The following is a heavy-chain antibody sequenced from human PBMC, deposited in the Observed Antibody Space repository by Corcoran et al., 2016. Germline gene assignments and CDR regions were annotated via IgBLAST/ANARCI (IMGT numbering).Heavy chain of an antibody. Sequence: QVQLQQWGAGLLKPSETLSLTCAVYGGSFSGYYWSWIRQPPGKGLEWIGEINHSGSTNYNPSLKSRVTISVDTSKNQFSLKLSSVTAADTTVYYCARGLPYYDILTGYYKPNWFDPWGQGTLVTVSS. CDR2: INHSGST. D-gene: IGHD3-9*01. V-gene: IGHV4-34*01. CDR1: GGSFSGYY. J-gene: IGHJ5*02. CDR3: ARGLPYYDILTGYYKPNWFDP.